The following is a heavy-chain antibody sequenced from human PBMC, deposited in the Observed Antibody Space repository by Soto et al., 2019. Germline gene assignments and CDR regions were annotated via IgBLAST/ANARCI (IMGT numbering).Heavy chain of an antibody. J-gene: IGHJ4*02. CDR2: ISAYNGNT. CDR3: ARGGYGSGSPEHDY. CDR1: GYTFTSYG. D-gene: IGHD3-10*01. V-gene: IGHV1-18*01. Sequence: ASVKVSCKASGYTFTSYGISWVRQAPGQGLEWMGWISAYNGNTNYAQKFQGRVTMTRDTSTSTVYMELSSLRSEDTAVYYCARGGYGSGSPEHDYWGQGTLVTVSS.